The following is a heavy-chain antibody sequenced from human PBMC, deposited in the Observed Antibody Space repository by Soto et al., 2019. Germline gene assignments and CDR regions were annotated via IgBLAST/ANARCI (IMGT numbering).Heavy chain of an antibody. D-gene: IGHD6-13*01. J-gene: IGHJ4*02. CDR2: INPNGDTT. CDR3: AREGAAAARMFDN. CDR1: GYTFNMYY. V-gene: IGHV1-46*02. Sequence: QVQLVQSGAEVRNPGASVKLSCKASGYTFNMYYMHWVRQAPGQGLVWMGVINPNGDTTTYAQRFQGRLTMTRDTSTSTVYMDLTSLRSEDTAVYYCAREGAAAARMFDNWGQGTLVTVSS.